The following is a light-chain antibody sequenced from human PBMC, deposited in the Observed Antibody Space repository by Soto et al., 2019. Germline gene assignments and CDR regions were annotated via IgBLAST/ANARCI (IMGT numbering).Light chain of an antibody. CDR1: QSVSSN. CDR3: QHYNNWPPGT. CDR2: GAS. V-gene: IGKV3-15*01. J-gene: IGKJ1*01. Sequence: TRSPATLSLSPGERATLSCRASQSVSSNLAWYQQKPGQAPSLLIFGASTRATGIPAGFSGSGSGTEFTLNISSLQSEDFAVYYCQHYNNWPPGTFGQGTKVDIK.